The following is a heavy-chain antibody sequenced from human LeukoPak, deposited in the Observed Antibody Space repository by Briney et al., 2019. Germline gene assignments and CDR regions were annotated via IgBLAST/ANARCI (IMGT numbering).Heavy chain of an antibody. J-gene: IGHJ6*03. V-gene: IGHV3-21*01. CDR2: ISSSSSYI. CDR1: GFTFSSYS. D-gene: IGHD3-3*01. CDR3: ARTDFCSGPGDYYMDV. Sequence: GGSLRLSCAASGFTFSSYSMNWLRQAPGKGLEWVSSISSSSSYIYYADSVKGRFTISRDNAKNSLYLQMNSLRAEDTAVYYCARTDFCSGPGDYYMDVWGKGTTVTVSS.